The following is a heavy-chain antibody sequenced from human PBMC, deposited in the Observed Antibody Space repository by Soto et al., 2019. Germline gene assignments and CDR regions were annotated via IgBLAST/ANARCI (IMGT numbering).Heavy chain of an antibody. Sequence: QVQLVQSGAEVKKPGSSVKVSCKASGGTFSSYAISWVRQAPGQGLEWMGGIIPIFGTANYAQKFQGRVTMTADESTSTAYMELSSLRSEDTAVYYCARDDDFWSGNYYYYGMDVWGQGTTVTVSS. V-gene: IGHV1-69*12. CDR3: ARDDDFWSGNYYYYGMDV. CDR1: GGTFSSYA. D-gene: IGHD3-3*01. J-gene: IGHJ6*02. CDR2: IIPIFGTA.